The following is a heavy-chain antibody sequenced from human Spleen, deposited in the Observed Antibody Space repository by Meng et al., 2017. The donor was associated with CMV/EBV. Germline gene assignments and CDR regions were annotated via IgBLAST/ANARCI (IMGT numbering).Heavy chain of an antibody. CDR1: GFSISASYY. CDR2: IYYSGNI. V-gene: IGHV4-59*01. Sequence: GSLRLSCTVSGFSISASYYWSWIRQPPGKGLEWIGYIYYSGNINYNPSLKSRVTISVDKSKNQFSLKLTSVTAADTAVYYCARDRIGYYDILTGDSDLYGMDVWGQGTTVTVSS. D-gene: IGHD3-9*01. CDR3: ARDRIGYYDILTGDSDLYGMDV. J-gene: IGHJ6*02.